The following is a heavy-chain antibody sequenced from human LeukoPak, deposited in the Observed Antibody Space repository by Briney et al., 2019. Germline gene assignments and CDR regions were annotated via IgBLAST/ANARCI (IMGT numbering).Heavy chain of an antibody. D-gene: IGHD3-3*01. Sequence: ASVKVSCKASGYIFTSYNIYWVRQAPGQGLEWMGWINPNSGGTNYAQKLQGRVTMTRDTSITTAYMELTRLRSDDTAVYYCAAPSARFDRRRALDAFDIWGQGTMVTVSS. V-gene: IGHV1-2*02. CDR2: INPNSGGT. CDR3: AAPSARFDRRRALDAFDI. CDR1: GYIFTSYN. J-gene: IGHJ3*02.